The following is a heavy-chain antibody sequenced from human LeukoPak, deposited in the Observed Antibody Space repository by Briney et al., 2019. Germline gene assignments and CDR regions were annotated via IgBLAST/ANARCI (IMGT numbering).Heavy chain of an antibody. V-gene: IGHV3-7*03. J-gene: IGHJ6*04. CDR1: GFTFSSYW. CDR3: ARDYYYYGMDV. Sequence: PGGSLRLSCAASGFTFSSYWMSWVRQAPGKGVEGVANIKQDGSEKYYVDSVKGRFTISRDNAKNSLYLQMNSLRAEDTAVYYCARDYYYYGMDVWGKGTTVTVSS. CDR2: IKQDGSEK.